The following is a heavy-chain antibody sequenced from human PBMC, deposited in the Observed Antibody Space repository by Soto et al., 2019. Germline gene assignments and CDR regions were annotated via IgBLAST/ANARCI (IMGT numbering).Heavy chain of an antibody. Sequence: PGGSLKISCKASGYSFTTYWIGWVRQMPGKGLEWMGIIYPGDSDTRYSPSFQGQVTISADKSISTAYLQWSSLKASDSAMFYCARKDIAGNSVDFWGQGTLVTVS. CDR1: GYSFTTYW. J-gene: IGHJ4*02. V-gene: IGHV5-51*01. D-gene: IGHD6-13*01. CDR2: IYPGDSDT. CDR3: ARKDIAGNSVDF.